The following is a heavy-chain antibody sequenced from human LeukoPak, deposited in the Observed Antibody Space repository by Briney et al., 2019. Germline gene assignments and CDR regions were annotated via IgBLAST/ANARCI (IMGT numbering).Heavy chain of an antibody. J-gene: IGHJ4*02. CDR3: ARGILGYCSSTSCYTDY. CDR1: GYTFTGYY. CDR2: ISPNSGGT. Sequence: ASVKVSCKASGYTFTGYYMHWVRQAPGQGLEWMGWISPNSGGTNYAQKFQGRVTMTRDTSISTAYMELSRLRSDDTAVYYCARGILGYCSSTSCYTDYWGQGTLVTVSS. D-gene: IGHD2-2*02. V-gene: IGHV1-2*02.